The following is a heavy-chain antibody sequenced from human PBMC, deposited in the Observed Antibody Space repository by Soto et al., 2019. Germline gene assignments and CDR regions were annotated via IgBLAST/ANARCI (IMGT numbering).Heavy chain of an antibody. CDR1: GFTFSSYG. CDR3: AKTGVLWFGEETGYFDY. Sequence: VQLVESGGGVVQPGRSLRLSCAASGFTFSSYGMHWVRQAPGKGLEWVAVISYDGSNKYYADSVKGRFTISRDNSKNTLYLQMNSLRAEDTAVYYCAKTGVLWFGEETGYFDYWGQGTLVTVSS. V-gene: IGHV3-30*18. D-gene: IGHD3-10*01. CDR2: ISYDGSNK. J-gene: IGHJ4*02.